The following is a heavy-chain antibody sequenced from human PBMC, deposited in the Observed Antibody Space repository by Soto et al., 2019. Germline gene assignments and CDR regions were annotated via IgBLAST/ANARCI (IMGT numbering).Heavy chain of an antibody. CDR1: GGTSRSLS. CDR3: ARDTDAAGGWFAT. Sequence: QVQLVQSGAEVKKPGSSVKVSCKASGGTSRSLSITWVRQAPGQGLEWMGGITPLFGIPNYPQKFQGRLKITADKSTGTAYLELSSLRSEDTAVYYCARDTDAAGGWFATWGRGTLVTVSS. CDR2: ITPLFGIP. V-gene: IGHV1-69*17. J-gene: IGHJ5*02. D-gene: IGHD2-15*01.